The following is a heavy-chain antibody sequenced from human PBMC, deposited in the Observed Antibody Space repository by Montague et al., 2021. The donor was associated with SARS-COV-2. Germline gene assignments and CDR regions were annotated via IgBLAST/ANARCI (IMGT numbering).Heavy chain of an antibody. CDR1: GGSFSGHY. J-gene: IGHJ6*03. CDR3: ARGRIEVSMVVVVLTGASYYMDV. CDR2: INNSGST. Sequence: SETLSLTCAVYGGSFSGHYWSWIRRPPGKGLECIGEINNSGSTNYNPSLKSRVTISVDTSKNQFSLKLHSVTAADTAVYYCARGRIEVSMVVVVLTGASYYMDVWGKGTTVTVSS. D-gene: IGHD2-2*01. V-gene: IGHV4-34*01.